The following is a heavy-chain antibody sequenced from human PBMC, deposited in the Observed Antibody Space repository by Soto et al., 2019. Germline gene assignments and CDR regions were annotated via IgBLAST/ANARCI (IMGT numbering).Heavy chain of an antibody. D-gene: IGHD2-21*02. CDR2: IYYSGST. CDR3: AITSLTYCGGDCYPQSYYYYGMDV. CDR1: GGSISSSSYY. Sequence: SETLSLTCTVSGGSISSSSYYWGWIRKPPGKGLEWIGSIYYSGSTYYNPSLKSRATISVDTSKNQFSLKLSSVTAADTAVYYCAITSLTYCGGDCYPQSYYYYGMDVWGQGTTVTVSS. V-gene: IGHV4-39*01. J-gene: IGHJ6*02.